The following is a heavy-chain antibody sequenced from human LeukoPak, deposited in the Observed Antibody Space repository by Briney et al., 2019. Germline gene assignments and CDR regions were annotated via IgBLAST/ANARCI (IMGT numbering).Heavy chain of an antibody. J-gene: IGHJ4*02. CDR2: IRYDGSNK. V-gene: IGHV3-30*02. Sequence: PGGSLRLSCAASGFTFSSYWMSWVRQAPGKGLEWVAFIRYDGSNKYYADSVKGRFTISRDNSKNTLYLQMNSLRAEDTAVYYCAKDLGYCSGGSCYSFDYWGQGTLVTVSS. CDR3: AKDLGYCSGGSCYSFDY. CDR1: GFTFSSYW. D-gene: IGHD2-15*01.